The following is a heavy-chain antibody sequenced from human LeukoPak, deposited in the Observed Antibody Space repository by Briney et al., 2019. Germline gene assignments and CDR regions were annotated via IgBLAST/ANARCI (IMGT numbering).Heavy chain of an antibody. J-gene: IGHJ4*02. CDR3: ARGGLRYFDWLLDY. Sequence: PSETLSLTCTVSGGSISSGGYYWSWIRQHPGKGLEWIGYIYYSGSTYYNPSLKRRVTISVDTSKNQFSLKLSSVTAADTAVYYCARGGLRYFDWLLDYWGQGTLVTVSS. CDR1: GGSISSGGYY. V-gene: IGHV4-31*03. CDR2: IYYSGST. D-gene: IGHD3-9*01.